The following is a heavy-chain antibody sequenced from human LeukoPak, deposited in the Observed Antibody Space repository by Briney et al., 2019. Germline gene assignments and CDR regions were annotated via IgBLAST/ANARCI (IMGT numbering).Heavy chain of an antibody. D-gene: IGHD2-8*01. V-gene: IGHV4-59*11. CDR1: GGSISSSHY. CDR3: ARSLNGHFFDR. CDR2: MFNNGGT. J-gene: IGHJ4*02. Sequence: PSETLFLTCTVSGGSISSSHYWSWIRQPPGKGLEWIGYMFNNGGTKYNPSLESRATISADTSKSQFSLKVNSVTAADTAVYYCARSLNGHFFDRWGQGTLVTVSS.